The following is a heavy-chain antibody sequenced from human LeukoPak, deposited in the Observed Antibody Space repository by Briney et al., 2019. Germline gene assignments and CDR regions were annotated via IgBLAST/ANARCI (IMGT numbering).Heavy chain of an antibody. Sequence: GGSLRLSCAASGFSFSTYEMNWVRQAPGKGLEWISYVSRSSSVTHYADSVKGRFTISRDNAKNSLYLQMSSLRDEDTAVYYCATALGKPEWYPGYWGQGTLVTASS. D-gene: IGHD3-3*01. J-gene: IGHJ4*02. CDR2: VSRSSSVT. V-gene: IGHV3-48*02. CDR3: ATALGKPEWYPGY. CDR1: GFSFSTYE.